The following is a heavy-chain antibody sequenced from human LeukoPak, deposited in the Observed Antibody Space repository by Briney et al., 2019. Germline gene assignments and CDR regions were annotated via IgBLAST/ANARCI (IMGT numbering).Heavy chain of an antibody. D-gene: IGHD2-21*02. Sequence: GGSLRLSCAASGFTFDDYAMHWVRQAPGKGLEWVSGISWNSGSIGYADSVKGRFTISRDNAKNSLYLQMNSLRAEDTALYYCAKGGEGIVVVTATQPFDHWGQGTLVTVSS. J-gene: IGHJ4*02. V-gene: IGHV3-9*01. CDR1: GFTFDDYA. CDR3: AKGGEGIVVVTATQPFDH. CDR2: ISWNSGSI.